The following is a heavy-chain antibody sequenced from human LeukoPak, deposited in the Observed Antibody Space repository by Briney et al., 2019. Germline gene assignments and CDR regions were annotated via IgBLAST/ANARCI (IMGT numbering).Heavy chain of an antibody. J-gene: IGHJ6*02. Sequence: GGSLRLSCAASGFTVSSNYMSWVRQAPGKGLEWVSTIYSDGSKYYADSVKGRFTISRHNSKNTLYLQMNSLRAEDTAVYYCARERPYSNNGDYYGLDVWGQGTTVTVSS. V-gene: IGHV3-53*04. CDR3: ARERPYSNNGDYYGLDV. CDR1: GFTVSSNY. CDR2: IYSDGSK. D-gene: IGHD6-13*01.